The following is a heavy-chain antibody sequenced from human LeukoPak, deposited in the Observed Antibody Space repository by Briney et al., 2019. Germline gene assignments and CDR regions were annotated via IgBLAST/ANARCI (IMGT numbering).Heavy chain of an antibody. J-gene: IGHJ4*02. V-gene: IGHV4-4*07. D-gene: IGHD6-19*01. CDR3: ARDAKQWLSYFDY. Sequence: SETLPLTCTVSGGSISSYYWSWIRQPAGKGLEWIGRIYTSGSTNYNPSLKSRVTISVDKSKNQFSLKLSSVTAADTAVYYCARDAKQWLSYFDYWGQGTLVTVSS. CDR1: GGSISSYY. CDR2: IYTSGST.